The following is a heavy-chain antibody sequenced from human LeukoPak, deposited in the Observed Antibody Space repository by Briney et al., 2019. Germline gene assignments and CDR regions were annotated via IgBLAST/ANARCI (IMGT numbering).Heavy chain of an antibody. CDR1: GGSFSGYY. Sequence: PSETLSLTCAVYGGSFSGYYWSWIRQPPGKGLEWIGEINHSGSTNYNPSLKSRVTISVDTSKNQFSLKLSSVTAADTAVYYCAMAARGVGFDYWGQGTLVTVSS. V-gene: IGHV4-34*01. D-gene: IGHD3-10*01. J-gene: IGHJ4*02. CDR3: AMAARGVGFDY. CDR2: INHSGST.